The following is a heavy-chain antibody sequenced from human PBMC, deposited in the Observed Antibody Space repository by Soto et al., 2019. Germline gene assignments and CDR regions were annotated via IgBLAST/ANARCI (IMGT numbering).Heavy chain of an antibody. V-gene: IGHV3-11*06. Sequence: QLHLVESGGALVKPGGSLRLSCAASGFSFSDLFMSWIRQAPGKGPEWVAYINGGSTYTQYADSVRGRFTISRDNAKNSLFLQMDSLRAEDTAVYYCARGTHHLENSGPEEGGRGTLVTVSS. J-gene: IGHJ4*02. CDR2: INGGSTYT. CDR3: ARGTHHLENSGPEE. CDR1: GFSFSDLF. D-gene: IGHD5-12*01.